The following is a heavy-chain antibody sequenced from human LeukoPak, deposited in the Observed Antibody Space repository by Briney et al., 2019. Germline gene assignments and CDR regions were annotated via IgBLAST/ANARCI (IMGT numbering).Heavy chain of an antibody. CDR2: IYIGGST. Sequence: GGSLRLSCAASGFTVSSNYMSWVRQAPGKGLEWVAVIYIGGSTYYPHSARGRFTISRDTSKNTVYLQLNSLRPEDTAVYYCATDTLGQCRGGSCPYSWGQGTLVTVSS. J-gene: IGHJ4*02. V-gene: IGHV3-66*01. CDR3: ATDTLGQCRGGSCPYS. D-gene: IGHD2-15*01. CDR1: GFTVSSNY.